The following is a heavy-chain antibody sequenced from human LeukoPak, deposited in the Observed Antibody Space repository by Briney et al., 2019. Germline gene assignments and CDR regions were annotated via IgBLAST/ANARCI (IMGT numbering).Heavy chain of an antibody. CDR2: IKPNSGDT. Sequence: EASVKVSCKASGYSFADYYMHWVRQAPGQGLEWMGWIKPNSGDTRSAQKLQGRVIMTRDTSTGTAYMELSSLRYDDTAVYYCATNILVRDIINWFDPWGQGTLVTVSS. CDR1: GYSFADYY. CDR3: ATNILVRDIINWFDP. J-gene: IGHJ5*02. D-gene: IGHD3-10*01. V-gene: IGHV1-2*02.